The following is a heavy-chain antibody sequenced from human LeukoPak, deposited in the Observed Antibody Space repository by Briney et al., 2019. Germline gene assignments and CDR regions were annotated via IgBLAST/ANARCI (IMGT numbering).Heavy chain of an antibody. CDR3: ASVTIVGPTADY. CDR1: GFTFSSYE. J-gene: IGHJ4*02. D-gene: IGHD1-26*01. V-gene: IGHV3-48*03. Sequence: GGSLRLSCAASGFTFSSYEMNWVRQAPGKGLEWVSYISDSGSSIYHADSVKGRFTISRDNAKNSLYLQMNSLRAEDTAVYYCASVTIVGPTADYWGQGTLVTVSS. CDR2: ISDSGSSI.